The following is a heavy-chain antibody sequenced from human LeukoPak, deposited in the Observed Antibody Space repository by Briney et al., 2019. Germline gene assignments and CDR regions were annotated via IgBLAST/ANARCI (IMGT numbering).Heavy chain of an antibody. CDR1: AGPISSYY. CDR3: ARGRPDFWTNFYTYFLDS. V-gene: IGHV4-59*01. CDR2: IYYSGST. D-gene: IGHD3/OR15-3a*01. Sequence: SETLSLTCTVSAGPISSYYWTWIRQPPGKGLEWIGYIYYSGSTNYNPSLKSRVAISLDTSKNQFSLKVSSVTAADTAIYYCARGRPDFWTNFYTYFLDSWGQGTLVTVSS. J-gene: IGHJ4*02.